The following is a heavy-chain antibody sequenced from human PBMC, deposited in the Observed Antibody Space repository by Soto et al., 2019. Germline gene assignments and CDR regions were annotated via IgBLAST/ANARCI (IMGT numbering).Heavy chain of an antibody. D-gene: IGHD2-15*01. CDR1: GYTFTYNV. CDR2: MNPNSGNT. V-gene: IGHV1-8*01. CDR3: ARVMLGGHSDY. Sequence: GASVKVSCKASGYTFTYNVINWVRQAPGQGLEWMGWMNPNSGNTGYAQKFQGRVTMTRNTSIRTAYIDLSSLSSDDTAVYYCARVMLGGHSDYWGQGTLVTVSS. J-gene: IGHJ4*02.